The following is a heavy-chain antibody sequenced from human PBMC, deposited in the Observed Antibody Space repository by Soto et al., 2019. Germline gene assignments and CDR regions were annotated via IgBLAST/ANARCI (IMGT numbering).Heavy chain of an antibody. Sequence: QITLKESGPTLVKPTQTLTLTCTFSGFSLSTSGVGVGWIRQPPGKALEWLALIYWDDDKRYSPSLKSRLTITKDTSKNHVVLTMTNMDPVDTATYYCAHESSWLVSFDYWGQGTLVTVSS. V-gene: IGHV2-5*02. CDR2: IYWDDDK. D-gene: IGHD6-19*01. CDR1: GFSLSTSGVG. CDR3: AHESSWLVSFDY. J-gene: IGHJ4*02.